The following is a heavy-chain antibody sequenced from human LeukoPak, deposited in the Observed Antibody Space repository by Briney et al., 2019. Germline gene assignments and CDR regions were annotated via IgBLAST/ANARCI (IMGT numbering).Heavy chain of an antibody. J-gene: IGHJ4*02. Sequence: GGSLRLTCAASGFTFIRYSINWVRQAPGKGLEWVSSISTNSHYIYYADSVKGRFTISRDNAKNSLYLQMHSLRAEDTAVYYCARGYYFDYWGQGTLVTVSS. V-gene: IGHV3-21*01. CDR2: ISTNSHYI. CDR1: GFTFIRYS. CDR3: ARGYYFDY.